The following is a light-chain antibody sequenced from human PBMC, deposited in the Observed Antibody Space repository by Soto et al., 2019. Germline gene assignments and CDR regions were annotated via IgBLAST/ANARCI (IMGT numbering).Light chain of an antibody. CDR1: SSDVGSYNL. V-gene: IGLV2-23*02. J-gene: IGLJ1*01. CDR2: EVS. Sequence: QSVLTXPASVSGSPGQSITISCTGTSSDVGSYNLVSWYQQHPGKAPKLMIYEVSKWPSGVSNRFSGSKSGHTASLTISGLQAEDEAVYYCCSYAGSSTFYVFGTGTKVTVL. CDR3: CSYAGSSTFYV.